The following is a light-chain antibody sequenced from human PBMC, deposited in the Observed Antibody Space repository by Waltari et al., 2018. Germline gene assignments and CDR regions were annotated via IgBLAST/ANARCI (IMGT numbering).Light chain of an antibody. CDR3: QVWDTSSDQVV. CDR1: NIGTKR. Sequence: SYVLTQPPSVPVAPGQPARITCGGNNIGTKRVNWYQQKPGQAPVLVVYDDSARPSGISERFSGSNSGNTATLTFTRVEAGDEADYYCQVWDTSSDQVVFGGGTKLTVL. CDR2: DDS. V-gene: IGLV3-21*02. J-gene: IGLJ3*02.